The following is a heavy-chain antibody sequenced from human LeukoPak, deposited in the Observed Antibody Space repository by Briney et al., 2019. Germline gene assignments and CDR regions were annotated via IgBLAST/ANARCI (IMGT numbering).Heavy chain of an antibody. CDR2: INPNSGGT. Sequence: GASVKVSCKASGYTFTGYYMHWVRQAPGQGLEWMGWINPNSGGTNYAQKFQGRVTMTRDTSISTAYMELSRLRSDDTAVYYCATPQWFGELTNDYWGQGTLVTGSS. J-gene: IGHJ4*02. CDR1: GYTFTGYY. D-gene: IGHD3-10*01. V-gene: IGHV1-2*02. CDR3: ATPQWFGELTNDY.